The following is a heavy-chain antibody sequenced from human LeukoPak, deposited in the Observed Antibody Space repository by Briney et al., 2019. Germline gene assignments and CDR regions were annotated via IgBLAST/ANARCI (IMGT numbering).Heavy chain of an antibody. CDR3: ARSSEGRYYYDSSGFSYYYYYMDV. CDR2: IYYSGST. CDR1: GGSISSYY. J-gene: IGHJ6*03. Sequence: SETLSLTCTVSGGSISSYYWNWIRQPPGKGLEWDGYIYYSGSTYYNPSLKSRVTISVDTSKNQFSMKLSSVTAAETAVYYCARSSEGRYYYDSSGFSYYYYYMDVWGKGTTVTISS. D-gene: IGHD3-22*01. V-gene: IGHV4-59*12.